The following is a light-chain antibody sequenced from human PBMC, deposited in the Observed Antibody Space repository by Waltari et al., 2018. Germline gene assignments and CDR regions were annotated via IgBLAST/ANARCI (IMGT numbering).Light chain of an antibody. V-gene: IGKV1D-12*01. CDR2: GAS. CDR3: QQGNSFPLT. Sequence: DILMTQPPSSVSSSVGDRVTITCRASQDIRHWLAWYQQKPGTAPVLLIYGASYLKSGVPSRFSGSGSGTHFTLTITDLQPEDFATYFCQQGNSFPLTFGGGTRVEIK. CDR1: QDIRHW. J-gene: IGKJ4*01.